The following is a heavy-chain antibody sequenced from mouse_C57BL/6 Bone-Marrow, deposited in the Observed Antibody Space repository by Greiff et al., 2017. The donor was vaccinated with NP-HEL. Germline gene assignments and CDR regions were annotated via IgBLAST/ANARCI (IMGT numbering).Heavy chain of an antibody. D-gene: IGHD4-1*01. CDR2: ISYDGSN. CDR1: GYSITSGYF. V-gene: IGHV3-6*01. Sequence: VQLKESGPGLVKPSQSLSLTCSVTGYSITSGYFWYWLRQLPGNKLEWMGYISYDGSNNYNPSLKNRISITRDTSKNQFYLKLNDVTTEDTATYYGARVRWDGDYWGRGTTLTVTS. CDR3: ARVRWDGDY. J-gene: IGHJ2*01.